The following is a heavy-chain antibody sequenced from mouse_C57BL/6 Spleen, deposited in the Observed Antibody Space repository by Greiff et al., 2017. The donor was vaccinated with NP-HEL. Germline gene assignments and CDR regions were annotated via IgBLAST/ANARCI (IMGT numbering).Heavy chain of an antibody. CDR2: IYPRSGNT. V-gene: IGHV1-81*01. CDR3: ARRSSHYYGSYYYAMDY. J-gene: IGHJ4*01. Sequence: QVQLKQSGAELARPGASVKLSCKASGYTFTSYGISWVKQRTGQGLEWIGEIYPRSGNTYYNEKFKGKATLTADKSSSTAYMELRSLTSEDSAVYFCARRSSHYYGSYYYAMDYWGQGTSVTVSS. D-gene: IGHD1-1*01. CDR1: GYTFTSYG.